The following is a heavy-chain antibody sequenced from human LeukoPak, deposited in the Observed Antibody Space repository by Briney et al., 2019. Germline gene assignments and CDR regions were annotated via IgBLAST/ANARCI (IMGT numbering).Heavy chain of an antibody. Sequence: GASVKVSCKASGYTFTTYAMNWVRQAPGQGLEWMGWINTNTGDPTYAQVFTGRFVFSFDTSVSRAYLQISSLKAEDTAIYYCARSYHQLVPFDYWGQGTLVTVSS. CDR3: ARSYHQLVPFDY. CDR1: GYTFTTYA. V-gene: IGHV7-4-1*02. CDR2: INTNTGDP. J-gene: IGHJ4*02. D-gene: IGHD6-13*01.